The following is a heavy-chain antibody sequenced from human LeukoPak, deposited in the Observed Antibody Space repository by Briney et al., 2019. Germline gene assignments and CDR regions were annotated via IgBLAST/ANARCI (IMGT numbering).Heavy chain of an antibody. D-gene: IGHD2-2*01. V-gene: IGHV5-51*01. CDR1: VSSFTSYW. CDR3: ARRPQIFCSSSSCYEGPFDY. CDR2: IYPGDSDT. Sequence: RTGEPLKISCKASVSSFTSYWIGWVRQLRGKGLEWMGIIYPGDSDTRYSPSFQGQVTISADKSISTAYLQWSSLKASDTAMYYCARRPQIFCSSSSCYEGPFDYWGQGTLVTVSS. J-gene: IGHJ4*02.